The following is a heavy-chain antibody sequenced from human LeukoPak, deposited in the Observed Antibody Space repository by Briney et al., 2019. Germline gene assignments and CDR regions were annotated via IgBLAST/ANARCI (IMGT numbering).Heavy chain of an antibody. CDR1: GGSLSSGSYY. Sequence: SQTLSLTCTVSGGSLSSGSYYWSWIRQPAGKGLEWIGRMYTSGSTNYNPSLKSRVTISVDTSKNQFSLKLSSVTAADTAVYYCATEAPIAAAGYYYGMDVWGQGTTVTVSS. J-gene: IGHJ6*02. CDR2: MYTSGST. V-gene: IGHV4-61*02. CDR3: ATEAPIAAAGYYYGMDV. D-gene: IGHD6-13*01.